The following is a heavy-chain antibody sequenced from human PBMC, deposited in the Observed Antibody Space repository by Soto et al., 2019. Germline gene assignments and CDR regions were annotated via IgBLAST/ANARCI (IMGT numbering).Heavy chain of an antibody. V-gene: IGHV3-33*01. CDR3: ARVPGQYGMDV. CDR1: GFTFSSYG. CDR2: IWYDGSNK. J-gene: IGHJ6*02. Sequence: QVQLVESGGGVVQPGRSLRLSCAASGFTFSSYGMHWVRQAPGKGLEWVAVIWYDGSNKYYADSVKGRFTISRDNSKNTLYLQMNSLRAEDTAVYYCARVPGQYGMDVWGQGTTVTASS.